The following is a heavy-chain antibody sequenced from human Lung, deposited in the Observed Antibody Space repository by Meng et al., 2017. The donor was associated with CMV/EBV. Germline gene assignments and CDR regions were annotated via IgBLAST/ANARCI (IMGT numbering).Heavy chain of an antibody. Sequence: QVQLQQSGPGLVKPSQTLSLTCAISGDIVSSNSAAWHWISQSPSRGLEWLGRTYYRSKWYHEYAVSVKSRITISPDTPKNQFSLQLNSMTPEDTAVYYCARGINGGCGDWGQGTLVTVSS. CDR3: ARGINGGCGD. CDR1: GDIVSSNSAA. V-gene: IGHV6-1*01. CDR2: TYYRSKWYH. J-gene: IGHJ4*02. D-gene: IGHD4-23*01.